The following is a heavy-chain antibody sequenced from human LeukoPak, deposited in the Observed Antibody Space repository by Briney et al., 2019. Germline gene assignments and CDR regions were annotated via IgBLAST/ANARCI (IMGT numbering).Heavy chain of an antibody. V-gene: IGHV3-53*01. CDR2: IYSGGST. Sequence: GGSLRLSCAASGFTVSSNYMSWVRQAPGKGLEWVAVIYSGGSTYYADSVKGRFTIYSDNSKNTLYLQMNGLRDEDTAVYYCASAFVPGSYADYWGQGTLVTVSS. CDR1: GFTVSSNY. J-gene: IGHJ4*02. CDR3: ASAFVPGSYADY. D-gene: IGHD3-16*01.